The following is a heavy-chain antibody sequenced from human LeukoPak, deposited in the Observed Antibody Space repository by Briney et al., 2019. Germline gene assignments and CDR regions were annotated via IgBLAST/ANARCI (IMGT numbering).Heavy chain of an antibody. V-gene: IGHV3-23*01. CDR1: LDTIISA. CDR2: INAISCTT. CDR3: AKPISGGLAVTADWFHP. Sequence: GAPLILSCAAGLDTIISANRWCRRPPGEGREEGFTINAISCTTCYAASVRGRFTISRDNSKNTLYLQLITLRADDTATYYWAKPISGGLAVTADWFHPWGQGTLVVVSS. J-gene: IGHJ5*01. D-gene: IGHD6-19*01.